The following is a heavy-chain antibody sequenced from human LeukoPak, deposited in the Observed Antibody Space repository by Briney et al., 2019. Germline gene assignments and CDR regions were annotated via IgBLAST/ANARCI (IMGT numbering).Heavy chain of an antibody. V-gene: IGHV1-69*06. CDR2: IIPIFGTA. CDR3: ASSRRGSSWYAY. Sequence: SVKVSCKASGGTFSSYAISWVRQAPGQGLEWMGGIIPIFGTANYAQKFQGRVTITADKSTSTAYMGLSSLRSEDTAVYYCASSRRGSSWYAYWGQGTLVTVSS. D-gene: IGHD6-13*01. CDR1: GGTFSSYA. J-gene: IGHJ4*02.